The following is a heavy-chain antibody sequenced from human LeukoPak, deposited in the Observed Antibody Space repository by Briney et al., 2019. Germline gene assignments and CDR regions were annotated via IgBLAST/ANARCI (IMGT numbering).Heavy chain of an antibody. CDR1: GYSFTSYW. D-gene: IGHD3-10*01. V-gene: IGHV5-10-1*01. J-gene: IGHJ4*02. CDR3: ARHVHYYGSGSYSFDY. Sequence: GESLKISCKGSGYSFTSYWISWVRQMPGKGVEWMGRIDPSDSYTNYSPSFQGHVTISADKSISTAYLQWSSLKASDTALYYCARHVHYYGSGSYSFDYWGQGTLVTVSS. CDR2: IDPSDSYT.